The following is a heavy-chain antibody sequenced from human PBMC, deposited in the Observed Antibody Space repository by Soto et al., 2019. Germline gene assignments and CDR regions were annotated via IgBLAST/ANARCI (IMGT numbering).Heavy chain of an antibody. CDR3: AKDHGGTYDYIWGSYRSNYFDY. Sequence: GGSLRLSCAASGFTFDDYAMHWVRQAPGKGLEWVSGISWNSGSIGYADSVKGRFTISRDNAKNSLYLQMNSLRAEDTALHYCAKDHGGTYDYIWGSYRSNYFDYWGQGTLVTVSS. CDR2: ISWNSGSI. V-gene: IGHV3-9*01. J-gene: IGHJ4*02. CDR1: GFTFDDYA. D-gene: IGHD3-16*02.